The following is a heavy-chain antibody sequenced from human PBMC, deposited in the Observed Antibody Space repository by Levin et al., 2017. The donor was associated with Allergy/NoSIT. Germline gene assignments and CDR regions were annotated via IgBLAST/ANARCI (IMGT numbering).Heavy chain of an antibody. D-gene: IGHD1-26*01. CDR3: ARGRVGATLNDAFDI. Sequence: GESLKISCAASGFTFSSYGMHWVRQAPGKGLEWVAVIWYDGSNKYYADSVKGRFTISRDNSKNTLYLQMNSLRAEDTAVYYCARGRVGATLNDAFDIWGQGTMVTVSS. CDR1: GFTFSSYG. J-gene: IGHJ3*02. V-gene: IGHV3-33*01. CDR2: IWYDGSNK.